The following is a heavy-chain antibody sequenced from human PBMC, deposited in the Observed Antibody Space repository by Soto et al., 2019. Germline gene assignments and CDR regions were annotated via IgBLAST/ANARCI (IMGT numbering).Heavy chain of an antibody. CDR2: IYSSGST. Sequence: EVQLVESGGGLIQPGGSLRLSCAASEFTVSNHYMSWVRQAPGKGLEWVSAIYSSGSTYYADSVKGRFTISRDNSKNPLYLQMNSLRAEDTAIYSCARERPTDSWGQGTLVTVSS. J-gene: IGHJ4*02. V-gene: IGHV3-53*01. CDR3: ARERPTDS. CDR1: EFTVSNHY.